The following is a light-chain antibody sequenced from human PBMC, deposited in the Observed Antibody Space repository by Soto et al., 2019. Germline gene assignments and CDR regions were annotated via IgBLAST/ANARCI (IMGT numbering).Light chain of an antibody. Sequence: DIQMTQSPSTLSASLGDRVTITCRASQSISSWLAWYQQKPGKAPKLLIYKASSLESGVQSRFSGSGSGTEFTLTISSLQPDDFATYYCQQYNSYSTFGQGTKVDI. CDR2: KAS. J-gene: IGKJ1*01. CDR1: QSISSW. CDR3: QQYNSYST. V-gene: IGKV1-5*03.